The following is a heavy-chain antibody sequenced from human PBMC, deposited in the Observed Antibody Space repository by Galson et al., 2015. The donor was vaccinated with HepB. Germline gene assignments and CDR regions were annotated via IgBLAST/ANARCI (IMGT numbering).Heavy chain of an antibody. D-gene: IGHD3-9*01. CDR3: AKGRYFDWSLSPLFDY. CDR1: GFIFTTYA. Sequence: SLRLSCAASGFIFTTYAMSWVRQVPGKGLEWVSHISGNGGRTYYTDSVKGRFTISRDNSKNTLFLQMNSLRAEDTAVYYCAKGRYFDWSLSPLFDYWGQGTLVTVSS. V-gene: IGHV3-23*01. J-gene: IGHJ4*02. CDR2: ISGNGGRT.